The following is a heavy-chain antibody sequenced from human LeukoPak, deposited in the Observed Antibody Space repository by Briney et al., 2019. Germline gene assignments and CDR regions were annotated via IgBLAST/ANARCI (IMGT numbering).Heavy chain of an antibody. V-gene: IGHV3-11*03. CDR2: ISGTSSDT. CDR3: ARTAREPDV. J-gene: IGHJ6*02. D-gene: IGHD2-21*02. Sequence: GGSLRLSCAASGFTFSDFYMSWIRQAPGRGLEYISYISGTSSDTNYADSVKGRFTISRDNAKNSLYLQMNSRRAEDTAVYYCARTAREPDVRGQGTTVTVSS. CDR1: GFTFSDFY.